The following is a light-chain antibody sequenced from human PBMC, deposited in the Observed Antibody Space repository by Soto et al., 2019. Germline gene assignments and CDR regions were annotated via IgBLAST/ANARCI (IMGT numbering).Light chain of an antibody. J-gene: IGKJ4*01. V-gene: IGKV4-1*01. CDR1: QSLLFSSNKKNY. CDR3: QQFYSSPLT. CDR2: WAS. Sequence: DIVMTQSPASLAVSLGARATINCKSSQSLLFSSNKKNYLAWYQQRPGQPPKLLIYWASSRKSGVPDRFTGSGSGTDSALSISSLQAEDVAVYYCQQFYSSPLTFGGGTKVEIK.